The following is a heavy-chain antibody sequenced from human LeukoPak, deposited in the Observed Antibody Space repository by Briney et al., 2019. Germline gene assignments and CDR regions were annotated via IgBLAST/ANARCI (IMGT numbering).Heavy chain of an antibody. V-gene: IGHV1-3*01. Sequence: ASVKVSCKASGYTFATYAMHWVRQAPGQRLEWMGWINAGNGNTKYSQRFQGRVTMTTDTSTSTAYMELRSLRSDDTAVYYCARDIRGYSYGYCWYFDLWGRGTLVTVSS. CDR2: INAGNGNT. CDR1: GYTFATYA. CDR3: ARDIRGYSYGYCWYFDL. D-gene: IGHD5-18*01. J-gene: IGHJ2*01.